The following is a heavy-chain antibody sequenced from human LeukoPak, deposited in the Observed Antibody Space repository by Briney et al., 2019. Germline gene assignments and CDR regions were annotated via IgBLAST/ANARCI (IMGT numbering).Heavy chain of an antibody. CDR2: IWYDGSNK. Sequence: GGSLRLSCAASGFTFSSYGMHWVRQAPGKGLEWVAVIWYDGSNKYYADSVKGRFTISRDNSKNTLYLQMNSLRAEDTAVYYSAKDILAAAGEGGFDYWGQGTLVTVSS. CDR1: GFTFSSYG. D-gene: IGHD6-13*01. J-gene: IGHJ4*02. V-gene: IGHV3-33*06. CDR3: AKDILAAAGEGGFDY.